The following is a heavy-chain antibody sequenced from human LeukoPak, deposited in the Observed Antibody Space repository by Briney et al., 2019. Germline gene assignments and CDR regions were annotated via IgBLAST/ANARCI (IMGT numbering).Heavy chain of an antibody. V-gene: IGHV3-30*03. CDR3: AREGTMTGDAYDV. CDR1: GFTFNSYS. J-gene: IGHJ3*01. Sequence: GGSLRLSCAVSGFTFNSYSLHWVRQAPGQGLDWVAMTAYGGTKTRYADSVRGRFTISRDKSGNTLSLEMNGLRPEDTAVYYCAREGTMTGDAYDVWGQGTMVIVSS. D-gene: IGHD3-22*01. CDR2: TAYGGTKT.